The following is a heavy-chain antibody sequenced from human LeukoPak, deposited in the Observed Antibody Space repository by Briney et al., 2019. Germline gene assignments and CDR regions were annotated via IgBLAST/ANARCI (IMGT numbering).Heavy chain of an antibody. CDR3: ARSARHCNNGVCFTDYYIDL. J-gene: IGHJ6*03. CDR2: INPNSGDP. Sequence: GASVKVSCKTSGYTFTDSYIHWVRQAPGQGLEWMGRINPNSGDPNYPQKFQGRVTMTRDTSISTAHMEMSSLTSDDTAVYYCARSARHCNNGVCFTDYYIDLWGKGTTVIVSS. V-gene: IGHV1-2*06. CDR1: GYTFTDSY. D-gene: IGHD2-8*01.